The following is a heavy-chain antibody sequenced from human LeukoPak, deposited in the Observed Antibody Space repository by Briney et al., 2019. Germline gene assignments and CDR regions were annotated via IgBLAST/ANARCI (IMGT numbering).Heavy chain of an antibody. Sequence: SETLSLTCTVSGGSIANYYWTWIRQPPGKGLEWIGYIFYGGSTNYNPSLKNRVTISVDMSKNQFSLGLSSVTAADTAVYYCARDSGSSTSFDYWGQGTLVTVSS. J-gene: IGHJ4*02. CDR1: GGSIANYY. V-gene: IGHV4-59*01. D-gene: IGHD2-2*01. CDR2: IFYGGST. CDR3: ARDSGSSTSFDY.